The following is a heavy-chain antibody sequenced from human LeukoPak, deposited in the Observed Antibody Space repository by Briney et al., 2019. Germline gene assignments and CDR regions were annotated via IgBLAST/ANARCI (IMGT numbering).Heavy chain of an antibody. V-gene: IGHV1-18*01. D-gene: IGHD2-2*01. CDR3: ARDRGVVVPAATLDY. CDR1: RYTFTSYG. CDR2: ISAYNGNT. J-gene: IGHJ4*02. Sequence: GASVKVSCKASRYTFTSYGISWVRQAPGQGLEWMGWISAYNGNTNYAQKLQGRVTMTTDTSTSTAYMELRSLRSDDTAVYYCARDRGVVVPAATLDYWGQGTLVTVSS.